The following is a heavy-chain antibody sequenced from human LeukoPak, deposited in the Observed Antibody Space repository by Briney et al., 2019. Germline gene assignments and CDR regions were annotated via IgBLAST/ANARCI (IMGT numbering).Heavy chain of an antibody. V-gene: IGHV4-59*01. J-gene: IGHJ4*02. CDR2: IYYSGST. D-gene: IGHD2-2*01. Sequence: PSETLSLTCTVSAGSISSYYWSWIRQPPGKGLEWIGYIYYSGSTNYNPSLKSRVTISVDASKDQVSLKLSCVTAADTAVYYCARAVWIPAAIEYYFGYWGQGTLVTVSS. CDR1: AGSISSYY. CDR3: ARAVWIPAAIEYYFGY.